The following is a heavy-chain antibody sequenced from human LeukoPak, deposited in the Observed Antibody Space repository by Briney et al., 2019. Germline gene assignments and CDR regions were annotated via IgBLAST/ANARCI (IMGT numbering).Heavy chain of an antibody. V-gene: IGHV3-21*01. Sequence: PGGSLGLSCAASGFTFSSYSMNWVRQAPGKGLEWVSSISSSSSYIYYADSVKGRFTISRDNAKNSLYLQMNSLRAEDTAVYYCARAPLTNEDYWGQGTLVTVSS. D-gene: IGHD2-8*01. CDR3: ARAPLTNEDY. J-gene: IGHJ4*02. CDR2: ISSSSSYI. CDR1: GFTFSSYS.